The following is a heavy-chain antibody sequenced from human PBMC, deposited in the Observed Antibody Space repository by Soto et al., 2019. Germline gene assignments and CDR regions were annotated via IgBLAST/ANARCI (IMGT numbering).Heavy chain of an antibody. CDR3: AKAGSWYLFYYYGMDV. J-gene: IGHJ6*02. CDR1: GYTFTGYY. Sequence: GASVKVSCKASGYTFTGYYMHWVRQAPGQGLEWMGWINPNSGGTNYAQKFQGRVTMTRDTSISTAYMELSRLRSDDTAVYYCAKAGSWYLFYYYGMDVWGQGTTVTVS. V-gene: IGHV1-2*02. CDR2: INPNSGGT. D-gene: IGHD6-13*01.